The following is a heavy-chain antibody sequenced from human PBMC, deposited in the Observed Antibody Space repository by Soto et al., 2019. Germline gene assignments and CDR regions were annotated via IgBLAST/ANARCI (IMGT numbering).Heavy chain of an antibody. J-gene: IGHJ5*02. D-gene: IGHD3-10*01. CDR3: ARARRGVIHRGHNWFDP. Sequence: SETLSLTCTVSGGSISSGNYYWSWIRQHRGKGLEWIGYIYYSGSTYYNPSLKSRVTISVDTSKNQFSLKLSSVTAADTAVYYCARARRGVIHRGHNWFDPWGQGTLVTVSS. CDR2: IYYSGST. V-gene: IGHV4-31*03. CDR1: GGSISSGNYY.